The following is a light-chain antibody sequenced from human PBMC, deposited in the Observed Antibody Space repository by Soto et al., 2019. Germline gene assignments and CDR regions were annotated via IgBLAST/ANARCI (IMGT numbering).Light chain of an antibody. V-gene: IGLV2-18*02. CDR3: SSFTSSDTYV. Sequence: QSLLTQPPSVSGSPGQSVAISCTGTSSDVGSFNRVSWYQQPPGTAPKLLIYDVSNRPSGVPDRFSGSKSGNTASLTISGLQAEDEADYYCSSFTSSDTYVFGTGTKVTVL. J-gene: IGLJ1*01. CDR2: DVS. CDR1: SSDVGSFNR.